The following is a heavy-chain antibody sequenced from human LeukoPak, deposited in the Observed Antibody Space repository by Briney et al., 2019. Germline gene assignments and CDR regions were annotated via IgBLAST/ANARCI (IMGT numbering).Heavy chain of an antibody. V-gene: IGHV3-48*01. D-gene: IGHD3-22*01. Sequence: PGGSLRLSCAASGFTFSSYSMNWVRQAPGKGLEWISYISSSSSTIYYADSVKGRFTISRDNAKNSLHLQMNSLRAEDTAVYYCARESSSGCYDYWGQGTLVTVSS. CDR3: ARESSSGCYDY. CDR2: ISSSSSTI. CDR1: GFTFSSYS. J-gene: IGHJ4*02.